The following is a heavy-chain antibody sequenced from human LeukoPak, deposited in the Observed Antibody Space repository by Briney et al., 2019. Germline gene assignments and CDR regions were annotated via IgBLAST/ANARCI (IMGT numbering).Heavy chain of an antibody. J-gene: IGHJ1*01. CDR3: ARLLGAEYFQH. Sequence: YVHDSGSIRYNPSLESRVIISLDTSKNQFSLMLTPVTATDTAVYYCARLLGAEYFQHWGQGTLVTVSS. V-gene: IGHV4-59*08. D-gene: IGHD2/OR15-2a*01. CDR2: VHDSGSI.